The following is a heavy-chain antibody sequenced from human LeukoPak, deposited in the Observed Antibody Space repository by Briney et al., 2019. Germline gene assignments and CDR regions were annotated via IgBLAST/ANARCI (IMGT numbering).Heavy chain of an antibody. CDR3: ARDHEQLASFDY. V-gene: IGHV3-21*01. Sequence: GGALRLSCAASGFTFSSYSMNWVRQAPGKGLEGVSSISSSSSYIYYADSVKGRFTISRDNAKNSLYLQMNSLRAEDKAVYYCARDHEQLASFDYWGQGTLVTVSS. J-gene: IGHJ4*02. CDR2: ISSSSSYI. CDR1: GFTFSSYS. D-gene: IGHD6-6*01.